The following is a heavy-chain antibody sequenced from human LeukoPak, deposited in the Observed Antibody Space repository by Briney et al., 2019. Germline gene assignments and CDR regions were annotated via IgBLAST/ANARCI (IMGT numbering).Heavy chain of an antibody. D-gene: IGHD6-19*01. CDR1: GYTFTSYY. V-gene: IGHV1-46*01. Sequence: ASVKVSCKASGYTFTSYYMHWVRQAPGQGLEWMGMINPSGGSTSYAQKFQGRVTMTRDTSTSTVYMELSSLRSEDTAVYYCASPSYSGWYFPHWGQGTLVTVSS. J-gene: IGHJ1*01. CDR2: INPSGGST. CDR3: ASPSYSGWYFPH.